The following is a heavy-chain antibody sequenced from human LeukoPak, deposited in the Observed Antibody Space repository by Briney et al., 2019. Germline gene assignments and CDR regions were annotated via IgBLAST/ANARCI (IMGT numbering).Heavy chain of an antibody. CDR2: ISSSGSTI. J-gene: IGHJ4*02. Sequence: GGSLRLSCAASGFTFSSYEMSWVRQAPGKGLEWVSYISSSGSTIYYADSVKGRFTISRDNAKNSLYLQMNSLRAEDTAVYYCASGTRIVGATLYWGQGTLVTVSS. V-gene: IGHV3-48*03. D-gene: IGHD1-26*01. CDR3: ASGTRIVGATLY. CDR1: GFTFSSYE.